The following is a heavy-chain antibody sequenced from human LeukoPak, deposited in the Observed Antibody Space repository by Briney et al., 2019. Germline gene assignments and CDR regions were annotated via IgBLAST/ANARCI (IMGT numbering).Heavy chain of an antibody. J-gene: IGHJ5*02. Sequence: PSETLSLTCTVSGGSISSYYWSWIRQPAGKGLEWIGRIYTSGSTNYNPSLKSRVTTSVDTSKNQFSLKLSSVTAADTAVYYCARDLYGDSLNNWFDPWGQGTLVTVSS. D-gene: IGHD4-17*01. V-gene: IGHV4-4*07. CDR1: GGSISSYY. CDR3: ARDLYGDSLNNWFDP. CDR2: IYTSGST.